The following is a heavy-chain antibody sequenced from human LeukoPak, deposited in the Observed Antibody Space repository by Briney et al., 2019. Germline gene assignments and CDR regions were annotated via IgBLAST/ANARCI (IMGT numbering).Heavy chain of an antibody. CDR3: ARGSYCSGGSCMFDY. V-gene: IGHV4-59*02. CDR2: VYHTGNT. J-gene: IGHJ4*02. D-gene: IGHD2-15*01. Sequence: PSETLSLTCTVSGGSVSSYYWSWIRQPPGKGLEWIGHVYHTGNTNYNPSLKSRVTISADTSKNELSLKLSSVTAADTAVYHCARGSYCSGGSCMFDYWGQGTLVTVSS. CDR1: GGSVSSYY.